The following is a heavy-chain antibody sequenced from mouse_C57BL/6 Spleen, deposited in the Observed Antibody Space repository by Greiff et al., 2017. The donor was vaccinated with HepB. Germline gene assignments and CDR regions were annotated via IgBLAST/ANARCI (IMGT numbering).Heavy chain of an antibody. J-gene: IGHJ2*01. CDR2: ISDGGSYT. D-gene: IGHD2-4*01. CDR3: ARDRRISTDYDPAYYFDY. CDR1: GFTFSSYA. Sequence: EVNLVESGGGLVKPGGSLKLSCAASGFTFSSYAMSWVRQTPEKRLEWVATISDGGSYTYYPDNVKGRFTISRDNAKNNLYLQMSHLKSEDTAMYYCARDRRISTDYDPAYYFDYWGQGTTLTVSS. V-gene: IGHV5-4*01.